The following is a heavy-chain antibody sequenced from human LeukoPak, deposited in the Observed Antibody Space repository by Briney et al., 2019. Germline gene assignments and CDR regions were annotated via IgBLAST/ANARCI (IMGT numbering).Heavy chain of an antibody. V-gene: IGHV4-30-4*08. CDR1: GGSISSGDYY. CDR2: IYYSGST. Sequence: SQTLSLTCTVSGGSISSGDYYWSWIRQLPGKGLEWIGYIYYSGSTHYNPSLKSRVSISVDTSKNQFSLKLSSVTAADTAVYYCARDLVAGDAFDIWGQGTMVTVSS. J-gene: IGHJ3*02. D-gene: IGHD5-12*01. CDR3: ARDLVAGDAFDI.